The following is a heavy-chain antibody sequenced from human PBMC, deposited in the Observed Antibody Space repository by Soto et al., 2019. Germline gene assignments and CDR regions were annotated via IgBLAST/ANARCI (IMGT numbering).Heavy chain of an antibody. D-gene: IGHD3-10*01. J-gene: IGHJ4*02. CDR3: ARDSENEWFGEGRGFDY. CDR1: GFTFSSYG. CDR2: IWYDGSNK. V-gene: IGHV3-33*01. Sequence: QVQLVESGGGVVQPGRSLRLSCAASGFTFSSYGMHWVRQAPGKGLEWVAVIWYDGSNKYYADSVKGRFTISRDNSKNTLYLQMNSLRAEDTAVYYCARDSENEWFGEGRGFDYWGQGTLVTVSS.